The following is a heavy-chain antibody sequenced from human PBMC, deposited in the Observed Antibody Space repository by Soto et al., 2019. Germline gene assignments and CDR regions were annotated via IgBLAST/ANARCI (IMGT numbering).Heavy chain of an antibody. CDR2: IFSTDEK. CDR1: GFSLSNAGLG. D-gene: IGHD6-13*01. Sequence: QVTVKESGPVLVKPTETLTLTCTVSGFSLSNAGLGVSWIRQPPGKALEWLAHIFSTDEKSYSTSLKSRLTTSNDTSISQMVLTMTNMEPVDTATYYCASPYTSSGYSFAPWGQGTLVTVSS. J-gene: IGHJ5*02. V-gene: IGHV2-26*01. CDR3: ASPYTSSGYSFAP.